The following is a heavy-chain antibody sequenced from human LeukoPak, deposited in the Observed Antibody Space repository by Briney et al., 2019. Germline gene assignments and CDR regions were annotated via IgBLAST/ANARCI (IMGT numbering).Heavy chain of an antibody. Sequence: ASVKVSCKASGYTFTGYYMHWVRQAPGQGLEWMGWINPNSSGTNYAQKFQGRVTMTRDTSISTAYMELSRLRSDDTAVYYCARALGLVKNWFDPWGQGTLVTVSS. CDR1: GYTFTGYY. CDR2: INPNSSGT. J-gene: IGHJ5*02. D-gene: IGHD3/OR15-3a*01. CDR3: ARALGLVKNWFDP. V-gene: IGHV1-2*02.